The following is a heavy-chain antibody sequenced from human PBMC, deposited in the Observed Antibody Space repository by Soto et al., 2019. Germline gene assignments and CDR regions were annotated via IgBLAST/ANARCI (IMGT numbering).Heavy chain of an antibody. CDR3: AKSLTYYDFWSGPANPYYYYYYMDV. CDR2: ISGSGGST. J-gene: IGHJ6*03. Sequence: GGSLRLSCAASGFTFSSYAMCWVRQAPGKGLEWVSAISGSGGSTYYADSVKGRFTISRDNSKNTLYLQMNSLRAEDTAVYYCAKSLTYYDFWSGPANPYYYYYYMDVWGKGTTVTVSS. D-gene: IGHD3-3*01. V-gene: IGHV3-23*01. CDR1: GFTFSSYA.